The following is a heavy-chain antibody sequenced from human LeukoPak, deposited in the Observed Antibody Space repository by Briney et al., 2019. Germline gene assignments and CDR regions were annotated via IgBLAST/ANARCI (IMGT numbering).Heavy chain of an antibody. CDR3: ARWVRGGLSTVTFDY. Sequence: SETLSLTCTVSGGSISSYFWTWIRQPPGRGLEWIGYIYSSGSTSYNPSLKSRVTISVDTSKNQFSLKLSSVTAADTAVYYCARWVRGGLSTVTFDYWGQGTLVTVSS. CDR2: IYSSGST. CDR1: GGSISSYF. V-gene: IGHV4-59*01. J-gene: IGHJ4*02. D-gene: IGHD4-17*01.